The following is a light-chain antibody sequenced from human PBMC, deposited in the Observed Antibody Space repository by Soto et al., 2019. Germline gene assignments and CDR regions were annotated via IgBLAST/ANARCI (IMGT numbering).Light chain of an antibody. V-gene: IGLV1-47*02. J-gene: IGLJ1*01. CDR3: VSWDDSLSGLV. Sequence: VLPQPPSASGTHGQRVTISCSGRSANIGNNYVCWYQQLPGTAPKLLIYSNNQRPSGVPDRFSGSKSGTSASLAISGLRSEDEADYYCVSWDDSLSGLVFGTGTKVTVL. CDR1: SANIGNNY. CDR2: SNN.